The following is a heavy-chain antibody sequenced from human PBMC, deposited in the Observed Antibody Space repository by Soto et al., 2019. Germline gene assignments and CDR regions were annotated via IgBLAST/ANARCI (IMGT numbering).Heavy chain of an antibody. CDR1: GYRFTSYW. V-gene: IGHV5-51*01. CDR3: ARKDKSGYFNWFDP. Sequence: PGESLKISCRTSGYRFTSYWIAWVRQMPGKGLEWMGIIFPSDSDTRYSPSFQGQVTVSTDRSTSTVFLQWASLKASDTAVYFCARKDKSGYFNWFDPWGQGTLVTVSS. J-gene: IGHJ5*02. D-gene: IGHD3-22*01. CDR2: IFPSDSDT.